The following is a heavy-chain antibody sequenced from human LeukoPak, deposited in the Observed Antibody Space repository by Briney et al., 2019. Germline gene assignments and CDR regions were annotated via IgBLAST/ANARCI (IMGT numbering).Heavy chain of an antibody. J-gene: IGHJ4*02. CDR1: GYTFTAYH. D-gene: IGHD3-16*01. CDR2: IYPPTGGT. V-gene: IGHV1-2*02. CDR3: VRENWYYDH. Sequence: ASVKVSCKTSGYTFTAYHMHWVRQAPRQGLEFVGWIYPPTGGTVLAGKFQGRVTMTSDTSIAAAYMELSGLTFDDTAVYYCVRENWYYDHWGQGTLVTVSS.